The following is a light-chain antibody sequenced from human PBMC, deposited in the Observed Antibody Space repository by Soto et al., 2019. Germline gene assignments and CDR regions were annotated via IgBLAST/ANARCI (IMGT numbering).Light chain of an antibody. CDR3: QQYGSW. Sequence: EIVLTQSPGTLSLSPGERATLSCRASQSVSSSYLAWYQQKPGQAPRLLIYGAASRATGIPDRFSGSGSGTDFALTISRREPEDFAVYYWQQYGSWFGQGTKVEIK. V-gene: IGKV3-20*01. J-gene: IGKJ1*01. CDR1: QSVSSSY. CDR2: GAA.